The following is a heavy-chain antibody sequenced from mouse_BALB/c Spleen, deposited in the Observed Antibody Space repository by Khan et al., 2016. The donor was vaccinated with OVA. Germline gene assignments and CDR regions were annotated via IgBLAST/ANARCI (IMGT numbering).Heavy chain of an antibody. CDR1: GYTFTDYN. CDR2: IYPGSNNT. J-gene: IGHJ3*01. Sequence: QVQLKQSGAELARPGASVKLSCKASGYTFTDYNINWVKQRTGQGLEWIGEIYPGSNNTYYNEKFKGKATLTADKSSSTAYMQLSSLTSEDSAVYFRAREWGGWFPYWGQGTLVTVSA. V-gene: IGHV1-77*01. CDR3: AREWGGWFPY.